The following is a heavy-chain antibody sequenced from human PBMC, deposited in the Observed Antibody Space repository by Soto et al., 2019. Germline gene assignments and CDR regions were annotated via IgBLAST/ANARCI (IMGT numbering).Heavy chain of an antibody. CDR2: IYPGDSDT. CDR3: ARETAGYSSGQDYYGMDV. V-gene: IGHV5-51*01. CDR1: GYRFTSYW. J-gene: IGHJ6*02. D-gene: IGHD6-19*01. Sequence: GESLKISCKGSGYRFTSYWIGWVRQMPGKGLEWMGIIYPGDSDTRYSPSFQGQVTISADKSISTAYLQWSSLKASDTAMYYCARETAGYSSGQDYYGMDVWGQGTTVTVSS.